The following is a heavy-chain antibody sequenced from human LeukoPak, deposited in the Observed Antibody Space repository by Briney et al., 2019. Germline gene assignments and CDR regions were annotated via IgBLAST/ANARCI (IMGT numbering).Heavy chain of an antibody. D-gene: IGHD6-19*01. J-gene: IGHJ4*02. CDR1: GFTFSSYS. Sequence: GGSLRLSCAASGFTFSSYSMNWVRQAPGKGLEWVSSISSSSSYIYYADSVKGRFTISRDNAKNSLYLQMNSLRAEDTAVYYCARERQYSSGFFDYWGQGTLVTVSS. V-gene: IGHV3-21*01. CDR3: ARERQYSSGFFDY. CDR2: ISSSSSYI.